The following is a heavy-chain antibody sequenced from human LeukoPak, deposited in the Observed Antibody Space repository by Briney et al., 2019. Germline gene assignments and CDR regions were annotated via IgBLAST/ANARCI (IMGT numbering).Heavy chain of an antibody. J-gene: IGHJ2*01. CDR1: GGSISSYY. Sequence: SETLSLTCSVSGGSISSYYWSWIRQPPGKGLEWIGYIYYIGSTNYNPSLKSRVTISVDTSKNQVSLKLSSVTAADTAVYYCARHRSSGWGVWYFDLWGRGTLVTVSS. V-gene: IGHV4-59*08. CDR2: IYYIGST. D-gene: IGHD6-19*01. CDR3: ARHRSSGWGVWYFDL.